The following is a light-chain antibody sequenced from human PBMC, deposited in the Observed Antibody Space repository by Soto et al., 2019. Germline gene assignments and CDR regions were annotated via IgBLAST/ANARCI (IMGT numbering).Light chain of an antibody. CDR1: SSNIGSNY. CDR3: SSYTNRGTLGVL. J-gene: IGLJ2*01. V-gene: IGLV1-47*01. Sequence: QSVLTQPPSASGTPGQRVNISCSGSSSNIGSNYVYWYRQFPGTAPKLLIQRNNQRPSGVPARFSGSKSGNRASLTISGLQAEDEADYYCSSYTNRGTLGVLFGGGTKVTVL. CDR2: RNN.